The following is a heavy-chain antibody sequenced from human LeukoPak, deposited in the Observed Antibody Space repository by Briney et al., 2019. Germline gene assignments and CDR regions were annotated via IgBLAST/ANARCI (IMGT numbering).Heavy chain of an antibody. CDR1: GGSISSYY. Sequence: KTSETLSLTCTVSGGSISSYYWSWIRQPPGKGLEWIGYIYYSGSTNYNPSLKSRVTISVDTSKNQFSLNLSSVTAADTAVYYCARFIVSSPGFDPWGQGTLVTVSS. D-gene: IGHD1-26*01. J-gene: IGHJ5*02. V-gene: IGHV4-59*08. CDR2: IYYSGST. CDR3: ARFIVSSPGFDP.